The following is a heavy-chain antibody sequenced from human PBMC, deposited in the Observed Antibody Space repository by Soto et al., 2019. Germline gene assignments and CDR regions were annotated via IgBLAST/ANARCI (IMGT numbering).Heavy chain of an antibody. D-gene: IGHD3-22*01. Sequence: GGSLRLSCAASGFTFSSYAMSWVRQAPGKGLEWVSAISGSGGSTYYADSVKGRFTISRDNSKNTLYLQMNSLRAEDTAVYYCAKASDPVLGIDWEKEPAYSSGPKYGMDVWGQGTTVTVSS. CDR2: ISGSGGST. J-gene: IGHJ6*02. CDR3: AKASDPVLGIDWEKEPAYSSGPKYGMDV. CDR1: GFTFSSYA. V-gene: IGHV3-23*01.